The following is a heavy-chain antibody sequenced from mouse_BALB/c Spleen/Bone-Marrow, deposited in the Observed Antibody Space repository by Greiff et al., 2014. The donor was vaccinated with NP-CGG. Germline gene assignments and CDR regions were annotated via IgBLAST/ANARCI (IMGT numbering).Heavy chain of an antibody. D-gene: IGHD1-1*01. J-gene: IGHJ4*01. CDR2: ISTYSGNT. Sequence: VQLQESGPELVRPGVSVKISCKGSGYTFTDYAMHWVKQSHAKSLEWIGAISTYSGNTNYNQKFKGKATMTVDKSSSTAYMELARLISEDSAIYYCARYGYGSSYYAMDYWGQGTSVTVSS. V-gene: IGHV1-67*01. CDR1: GYTFTDYA. CDR3: ARYGYGSSYYAMDY.